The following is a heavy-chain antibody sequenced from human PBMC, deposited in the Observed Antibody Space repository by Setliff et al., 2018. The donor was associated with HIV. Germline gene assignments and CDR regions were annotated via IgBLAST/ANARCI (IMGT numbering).Heavy chain of an antibody. CDR1: GASFIRSRYY. V-gene: IGHV4-61*09. D-gene: IGHD6-19*01. CDR2: VYTTGSA. Sequence: PSETLSLTCTVSGASFIRSRYYWSWIRQPAGKGLEWIGHVYTTGSASYNPSLESRVTILEALSKNQFSLNLDSVTAADTAVYFCARALAGGSGWNYFDLWSPGTLVTVSS. J-gene: IGHJ4*02. CDR3: ARALAGGSGWNYFDL.